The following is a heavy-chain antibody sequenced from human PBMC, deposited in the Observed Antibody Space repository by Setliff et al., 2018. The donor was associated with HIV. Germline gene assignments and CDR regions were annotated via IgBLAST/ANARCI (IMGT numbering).Heavy chain of an antibody. D-gene: IGHD6-19*01. V-gene: IGHV4-39*07. Sequence: PSETLSLTCNVSDGSISSSSYFWGWVRQTPWKGLEWIGKINHGGSTNYSPSLKSRVTMSIDTSKNQFSLKLTSVTAADTAVYYCAREGRYSSACFFDYWGQGTLVTVSS. CDR2: INHGGST. CDR1: DGSISSSSYF. CDR3: AREGRYSSACFFDY. J-gene: IGHJ4*02.